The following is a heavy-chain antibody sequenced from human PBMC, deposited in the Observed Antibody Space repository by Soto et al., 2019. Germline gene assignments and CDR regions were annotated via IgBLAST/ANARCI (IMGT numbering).Heavy chain of an antibody. V-gene: IGHV4-39*01. Sequence: PSETLSLTCTVSGGSISSSSYYWGWIRQPPGKGLEWIGSIYYSGSTYYNPSLKSRVTISVDTSKNQFSLKLSSVTAADTAVYYCARSPKDVLRYFDWLLNYFDYWGQGTLVTVSS. CDR1: GGSISSSSYY. J-gene: IGHJ4*02. D-gene: IGHD3-9*01. CDR3: ARSPKDVLRYFDWLLNYFDY. CDR2: IYYSGST.